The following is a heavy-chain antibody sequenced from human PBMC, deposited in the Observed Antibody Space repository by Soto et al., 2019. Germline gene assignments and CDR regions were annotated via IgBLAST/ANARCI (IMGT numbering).Heavy chain of an antibody. CDR2: IKQDGSEK. V-gene: IGHV3-7*01. J-gene: IGHJ3*02. CDR3: AREAGSYFPVPAFDI. Sequence: GGSLRLSCAASGFTFSSYWMSWVRQAPGKGLEWVANIKQDGSEKYYVDSVKGRFTISRDNAKNSLYLQMNSLRAEDTAVYYCAREAGSYFPVPAFDIWGQGTMVTVSS. CDR1: GFTFSSYW. D-gene: IGHD1-26*01.